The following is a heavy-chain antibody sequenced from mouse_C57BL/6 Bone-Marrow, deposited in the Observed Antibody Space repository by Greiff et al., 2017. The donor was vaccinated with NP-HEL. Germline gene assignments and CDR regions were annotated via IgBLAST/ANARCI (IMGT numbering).Heavy chain of an antibody. CDR2: ISYDGSN. CDR3: AIITTVVDY. J-gene: IGHJ2*01. D-gene: IGHD1-1*01. V-gene: IGHV3-6*01. CDR1: GYSITSGYY. Sequence: EVKLQESGPGLVKPSQSLSLTCSVTGYSITSGYYWNWIRQFPGNKLEWMGYISYDGSNNYNPSLKNRISITRDTSKNQFFLKLNSVTTEDTATYYCAIITTVVDYWGQGTTLTVSS.